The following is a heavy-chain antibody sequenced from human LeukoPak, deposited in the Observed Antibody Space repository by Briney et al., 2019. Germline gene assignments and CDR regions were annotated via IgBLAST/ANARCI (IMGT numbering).Heavy chain of an antibody. Sequence: PSETLSLTCTVSGGSISNKYWSWIRQPPGKGLEWIGYIYYSGSTNYNPSLKSRVTILVDTSKNQFSLKLSSVTAADTAVYYCAIAARLGPIDYWGQGTLVTVSS. D-gene: IGHD6-6*01. V-gene: IGHV4-59*12. J-gene: IGHJ4*02. CDR1: GGSISNKY. CDR2: IYYSGST. CDR3: AIAARLGPIDY.